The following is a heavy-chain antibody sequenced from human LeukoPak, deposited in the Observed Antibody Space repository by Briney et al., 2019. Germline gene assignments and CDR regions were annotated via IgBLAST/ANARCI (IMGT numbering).Heavy chain of an antibody. D-gene: IGHD3/OR15-3a*01. Sequence: KESGPTLVKPTQTLTLTCTFSGFSLSTSGVGVGWIRQPPGKALEWLALIYWNDDKCCSPSLKSRLTITKDTSKNQVVLTMTNMDPVDTATYYCAHSGPLDYYFDYWGQGTLVIVPP. V-gene: IGHV2-5*01. CDR3: AHSGPLDYYFDY. CDR2: IYWNDDK. CDR1: GFSLSTSGVG. J-gene: IGHJ4*02.